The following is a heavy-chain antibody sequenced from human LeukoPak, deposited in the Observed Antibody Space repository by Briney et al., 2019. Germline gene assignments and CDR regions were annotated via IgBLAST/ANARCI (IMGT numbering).Heavy chain of an antibody. D-gene: IGHD6-6*01. CDR1: GDSISSNY. CDR3: ARLTRLSTSPDRYYLDY. J-gene: IGHJ4*02. V-gene: IGHV4-4*09. CDR2: IYTSGGT. Sequence: PSETMSLTCTVSGDSISSNYWGWIRQPPGKGLEWIGYIYTSGGTNYIPSLKGRVTISIDTSKNQFSLKLSSVTAADSAVYYCARLTRLSTSPDRYYLDYWGQGTLVTVSS.